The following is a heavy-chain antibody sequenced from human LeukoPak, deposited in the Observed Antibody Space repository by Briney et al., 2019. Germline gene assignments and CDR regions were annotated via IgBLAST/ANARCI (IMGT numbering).Heavy chain of an antibody. V-gene: IGHV3-30*16. CDR3: ARDAKQETYYDFWSGYRPWNWCDP. J-gene: IGHJ5*02. CDR2: ISYDGSNK. CDR1: GFTFSSYA. Sequence: QPGGSLRLSCAASGFTFSSYAMHWVRQAPGKGLEWVTVISYDGSNKYYADSVKARFTISRYNSKNKLYLQMNSLRAEDTAVYYCARDAKQETYYDFWSGYRPWNWCDPWGQGTGVSV. D-gene: IGHD3-3*01.